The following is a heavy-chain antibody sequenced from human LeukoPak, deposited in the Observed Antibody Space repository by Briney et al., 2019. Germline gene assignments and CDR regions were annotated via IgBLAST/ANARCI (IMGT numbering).Heavy chain of an antibody. CDR2: IYYSGST. Sequence: SETLSLTCTVSGGSISSYYWGWIRQPPGKGLEWIGYIYYSGSTNYNPSLKSRVTISVDTSKNQFSLKLSSVTAADTAVYYCARAGTGDYDFWSGYYKGRWFDPWGQGTLVTVSS. V-gene: IGHV4-59*01. CDR1: GGSISSYY. D-gene: IGHD3-3*01. J-gene: IGHJ5*02. CDR3: ARAGTGDYDFWSGYYKGRWFDP.